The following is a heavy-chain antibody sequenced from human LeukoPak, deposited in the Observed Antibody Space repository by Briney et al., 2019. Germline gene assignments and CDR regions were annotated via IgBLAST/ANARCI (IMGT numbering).Heavy chain of an antibody. J-gene: IGHJ4*02. D-gene: IGHD1-20*01. CDR1: GGSISSYY. CDR3: AKDPGQYNWNYFDY. CDR2: IYYSGST. V-gene: IGHV4-59*12. Sequence: SETLSLTCTVSGGSISSYYWSWIRQPPGKGLEWIGYIYYSGSTNYNPSLKSRVTISVDTSKNQFSLKLSSVTAADTAVYYCAKDPGQYNWNYFDYWGQGTLVTVSS.